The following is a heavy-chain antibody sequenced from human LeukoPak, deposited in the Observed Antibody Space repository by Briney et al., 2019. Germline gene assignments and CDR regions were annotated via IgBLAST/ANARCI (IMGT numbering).Heavy chain of an antibody. V-gene: IGHV1-58*01. CDR2: IVVGSGNT. CDR3: AAASNYYDRSNYYSYAMDF. D-gene: IGHD3-22*01. J-gene: IGHJ6*02. CDR1: GFTFTTSA. Sequence: GTSVKVSCKASGFTFTTSAVQWVRQARGQRLEWIGWIVVGSGNTNYAQKFQERVTITRDMSTSTVYMDLSSQRSEDTAVYYCAAASNYYDRSNYYSYAMDFWGQGTTVTVSS.